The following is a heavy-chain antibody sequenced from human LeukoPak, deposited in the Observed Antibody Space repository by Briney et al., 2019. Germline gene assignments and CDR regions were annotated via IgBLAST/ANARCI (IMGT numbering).Heavy chain of an antibody. CDR2: IYTSGST. J-gene: IGHJ4*02. Sequence: PSETLSLTCTVSGGSFSGYYWSWIRQPAGKGLEWIGRIYTSGSTNYNPSLKSRVTMPVDTSKNQFSLKLSSVTAADTAVYYCARVSSAGIWDYWGQGTLVTVSS. CDR3: ARVSSAGIWDY. CDR1: GGSFSGYY. D-gene: IGHD6-19*01. V-gene: IGHV4-4*07.